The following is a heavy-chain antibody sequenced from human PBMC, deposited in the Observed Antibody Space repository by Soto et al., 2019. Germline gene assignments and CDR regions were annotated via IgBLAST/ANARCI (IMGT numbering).Heavy chain of an antibody. J-gene: IGHJ6*03. Sequence: SETLSLTCTVSGGSISSSSYYWGWIRQPPGKGLEWIGSIYYSGSTYYNPSLKSRVTISVDTSKNQFSLKLSSVTAADTAVYYCARHKEYCSSTSCYRYYYMDVWGKGTTVTVSS. CDR1: GGSISSSSYY. CDR3: ARHKEYCSSTSCYRYYYMDV. D-gene: IGHD2-2*01. V-gene: IGHV4-39*01. CDR2: IYYSGST.